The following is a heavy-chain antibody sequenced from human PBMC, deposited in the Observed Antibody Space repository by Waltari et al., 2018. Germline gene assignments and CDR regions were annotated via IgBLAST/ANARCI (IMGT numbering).Heavy chain of an antibody. Sequence: EVQLMESGGGLVKPGGSRRLSCAASGLRFSTYNMNWVRQAPGKGLEWVSSVSSNGAYIHYADSVRGRFTISRDNAKTSLYLQMNGLRDEDTAVYYCARGGWGFYLDLWGQGALVTVSS. CDR2: VSSNGAYI. D-gene: IGHD7-27*01. CDR3: ARGGWGFYLDL. V-gene: IGHV3-21*01. CDR1: GLRFSTYN. J-gene: IGHJ5*02.